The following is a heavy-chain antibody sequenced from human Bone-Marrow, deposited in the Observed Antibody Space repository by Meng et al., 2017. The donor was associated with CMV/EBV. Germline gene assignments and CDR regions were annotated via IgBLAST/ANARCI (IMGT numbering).Heavy chain of an antibody. CDR1: GYTFAGYF. D-gene: IGHD3-10*01. Sequence: ASVKVTCKAAGYTFAGYFIHWVRQAPGQGLVWMGWINATSGDTNSAQKFQGRVTMTRDTSISKAYMALSSLRSDDTAVYYCARDLGGSGSNCLDHWGQGTLVTVSS. CDR2: INATSGDT. J-gene: IGHJ4*02. V-gene: IGHV1-2*02. CDR3: ARDLGGSGSNCLDH.